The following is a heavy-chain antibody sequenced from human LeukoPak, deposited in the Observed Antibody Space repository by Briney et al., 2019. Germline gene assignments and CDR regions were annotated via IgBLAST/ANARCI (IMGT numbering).Heavy chain of an antibody. CDR3: VKDLTGTWSFDY. Sequence: XVRQAPGKXXEYVSSICPDGASTLYADSVKGRFTISRYNSKNALYLQLTSLRLEDTALYYCVKDLTGTWSFDYWGQGTLVTVSS. D-gene: IGHD3-9*01. CDR2: ICPDGAST. V-gene: IGHV3-64D*06. J-gene: IGHJ4*02.